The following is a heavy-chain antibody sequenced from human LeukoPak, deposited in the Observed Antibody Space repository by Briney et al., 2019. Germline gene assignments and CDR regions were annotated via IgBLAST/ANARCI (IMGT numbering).Heavy chain of an antibody. J-gene: IGHJ4*02. V-gene: IGHV1-8*02. D-gene: IGHD3-10*01. CDR3: ARGVGGRFDY. CDR2: MNPNSGNT. CDR1: GYTFTGYY. Sequence: ASVKVSCKSSGYTFTGYYMHWVRQAPGQGLEWMGWMNPNSGNTGYAQKFQGRVTMTRNTSISTAYMELSSLRSEDTAVYYCARGVGGRFDYWGQGTLVTVSS.